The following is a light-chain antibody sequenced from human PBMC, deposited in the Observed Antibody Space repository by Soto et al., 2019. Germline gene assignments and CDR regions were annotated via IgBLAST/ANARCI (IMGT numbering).Light chain of an antibody. J-gene: IGLJ1*01. CDR1: SSDVGDYNS. CDR2: DAT. V-gene: IGLV2-11*01. CDR3: CSYLGSYTYV. Sequence: QSVLTQPRSVSESPGQSVTISCTGTSSDVGDYNSVSWYQQHPGKAPKLLLFDATTRPSGVPDRFSGSKSANTASLTISGLQPEDEADYYCCSYLGSYTYVFGTGTKVIVL.